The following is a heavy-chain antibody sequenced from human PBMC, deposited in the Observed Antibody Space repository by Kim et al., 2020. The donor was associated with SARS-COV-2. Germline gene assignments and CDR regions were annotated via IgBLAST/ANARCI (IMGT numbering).Heavy chain of an antibody. Sequence: ASVKVSCKASGYTFTSYDINWVRQATGQGLEWMGWMNPNSGNTGYAQKFQGRVTMTRNTSISTAYMELSSLRSEDTAVYYCARGRRLRPGYFWSGYPSDYWGQGTLVTVSS. V-gene: IGHV1-8*01. J-gene: IGHJ4*02. CDR1: GYTFTSYD. CDR2: MNPNSGNT. D-gene: IGHD3-3*01. CDR3: ARGRRLRPGYFWSGYPSDY.